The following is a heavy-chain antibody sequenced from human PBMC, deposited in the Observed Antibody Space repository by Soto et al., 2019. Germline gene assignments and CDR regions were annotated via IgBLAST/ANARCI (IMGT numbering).Heavy chain of an antibody. CDR1: GGSISRGDDC. V-gene: IGHV4-30-4*01. J-gene: IGHJ6*02. Sequence: QVQLQESGPGLVKPSQTLSLTCTLSGGSISRGDDCWTWIRQPPGKGLEWIGHICHTGNTYYNPSLESRLSISVDTSRNQFSLNLRSVTAADTAVYYCAREASGHITIFGVALGGPVDVWGQGTTVTVSS. CDR2: ICHTGNT. D-gene: IGHD3-3*01. CDR3: AREASGHITIFGVALGGPVDV.